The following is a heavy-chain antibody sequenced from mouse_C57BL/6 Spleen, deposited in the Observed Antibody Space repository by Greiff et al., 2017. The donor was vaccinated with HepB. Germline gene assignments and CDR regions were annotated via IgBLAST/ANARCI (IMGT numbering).Heavy chain of an antibody. J-gene: IGHJ4*01. CDR2: IDPNSGGT. Sequence: QVHVKQPGAELVKPGASVKLSCKASGYTFTSYWMHWVKQRPGRGLEWIGRIDPNSGGTKYNEKFKSKATLTVDKPSSTAYMQLSSLTSEDSAVYYCAREEAQRMDYWGQGTSVTVSS. V-gene: IGHV1-72*01. CDR1: GYTFTSYW. CDR3: AREEAQRMDY.